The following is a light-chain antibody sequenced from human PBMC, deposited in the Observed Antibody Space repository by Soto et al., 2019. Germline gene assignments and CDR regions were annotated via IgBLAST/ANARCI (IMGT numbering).Light chain of an antibody. CDR3: CSYAGRYTYV. Sequence: HSVLTQPRSVSGSPGQSVTISCSGTSSDVGGYNYVSWYQQHPGKAPKLMIYDVSKWPSGVPDRFSGSKSGNTASLTISGLQAEDEADYYCCSYAGRYTYVFGTGTKVTVL. V-gene: IGLV2-11*01. CDR1: SSDVGGYNY. J-gene: IGLJ1*01. CDR2: DVS.